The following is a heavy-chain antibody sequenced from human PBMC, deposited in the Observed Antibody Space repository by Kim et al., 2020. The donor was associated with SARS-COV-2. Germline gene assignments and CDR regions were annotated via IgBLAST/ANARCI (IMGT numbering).Heavy chain of an antibody. CDR2: INPSGGST. CDR3: ARGVRRGSSWYRGWFDP. J-gene: IGHJ5*02. V-gene: IGHV1-46*01. CDR1: GYTFTSYY. D-gene: IGHD6-13*01. Sequence: ASVNVSCKASGYTFTSYYMHWVRQAPGQGLEWMGIINPSGGSTSYAQKFQGRVTMTRDTSTSTVYMELSSLRSEDTAVYYCARGVRRGSSWYRGWFDPWCQGTLVTVSS.